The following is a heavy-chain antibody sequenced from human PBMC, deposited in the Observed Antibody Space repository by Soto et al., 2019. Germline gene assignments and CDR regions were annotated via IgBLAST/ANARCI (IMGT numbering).Heavy chain of an antibody. CDR2: IYYTGST. V-gene: IGHV4-61*01. J-gene: IGHJ4*02. Sequence: QVQLQESGPGLVKPSETLSLTCTVSGGSVSSGSYHWSWIRQPPGKGLEWIGYIYYTGSTNYNPSLKSRVTISVDTSKNQFSLKLISVTAADTAVYYCARLRRDIVVVAALYLDHWGQGTLVTVSS. CDR3: ARLRRDIVVVAALYLDH. CDR1: GGSVSSGSYH. D-gene: IGHD2-2*01.